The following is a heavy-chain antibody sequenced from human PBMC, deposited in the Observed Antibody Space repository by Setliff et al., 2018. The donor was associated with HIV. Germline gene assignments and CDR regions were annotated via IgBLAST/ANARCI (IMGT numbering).Heavy chain of an antibody. CDR2: ISSSGTT. Sequence: KPSETLSLTCVVSDDSFSNYDRTWIRQSPGKALEWIGYISSSGTTNYNPSLRSRVTISMETSNTRFSLWLRSATAADTATYFCARLGRAIDDGGSSLRLDFWGQGMLVTVSS. V-gene: IGHV4-4*09. CDR3: ARLGRAIDDGGSSLRLDF. CDR1: DDSFSNYD. D-gene: IGHD2-21*01. J-gene: IGHJ4*02.